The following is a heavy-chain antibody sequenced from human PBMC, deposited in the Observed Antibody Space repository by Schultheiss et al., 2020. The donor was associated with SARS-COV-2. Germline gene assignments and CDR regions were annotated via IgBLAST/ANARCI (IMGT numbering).Heavy chain of an antibody. V-gene: IGHV3-74*01. CDR3: ARDDI. J-gene: IGHJ3*02. CDR2: TNEDGRIT. CDR1: GFTLSTYW. Sequence: GGSLRLSCAASGFTLSTYWVHWVRQVPGKGPVWVSRTNEDGRITNYADSVKGRFIISRDNAKNTVYLQMSSLRVDDTAVYYCARDDIWGQGAMVTVSS.